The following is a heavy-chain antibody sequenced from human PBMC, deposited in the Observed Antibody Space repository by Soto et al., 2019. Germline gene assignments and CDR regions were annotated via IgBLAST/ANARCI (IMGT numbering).Heavy chain of an antibody. V-gene: IGHV4-59*01. CDR2: IYYSGST. CDR3: ARADPYYYYMDV. CDR1: GGSISSYY. Sequence: SENLSLTCTVSGGSISSYYWSWIRQPPGKGLEWIGYIYYSGSTNYNPSLKSRVTISVDTSKNQFSLKLSSVTAADTAVYYCARADPYYYYMDVWGKGTTVTVSS. J-gene: IGHJ6*03.